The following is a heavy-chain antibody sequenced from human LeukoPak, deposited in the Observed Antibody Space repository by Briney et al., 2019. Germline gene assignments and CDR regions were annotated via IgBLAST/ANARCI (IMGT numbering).Heavy chain of an antibody. V-gene: IGHV3-7*01. Sequence: GGSLRLSCAASGFTFSSYWMSWVRQAPGKGLEWVANIKQDGSEKYYVDSVKGRFTISRDNAKNSLYLQMNSLRAEDTAVYYCATKKYYYDSSGYHDYWGQGTLVTVSS. J-gene: IGHJ4*02. CDR1: GFTFSSYW. CDR2: IKQDGSEK. CDR3: ATKKYYYDSSGYHDY. D-gene: IGHD3-22*01.